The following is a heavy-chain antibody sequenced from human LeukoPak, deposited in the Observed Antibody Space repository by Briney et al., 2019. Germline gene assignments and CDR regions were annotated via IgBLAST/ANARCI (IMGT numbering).Heavy chain of an antibody. Sequence: GGSLRLSCAASGFTFGSYAMTWVRQAPGKGLEWVSSISGGGGSTYYADSVKGRFTISRDNSKNTLYLQMNSLRVEDTAVYYCAKDLLAMTPMVSGLLCGGQGTLVTVSS. CDR3: AKDLLAMTPMVSGLLC. CDR1: GFTFGSYA. CDR2: ISGGGGST. D-gene: IGHD5-18*01. V-gene: IGHV3-23*01. J-gene: IGHJ4*02.